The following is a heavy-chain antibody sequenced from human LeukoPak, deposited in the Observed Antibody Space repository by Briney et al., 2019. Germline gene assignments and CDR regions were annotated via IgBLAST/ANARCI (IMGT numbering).Heavy chain of an antibody. J-gene: IGHJ6*02. CDR3: ARDQYYGGSSWFYYYYGMDV. Sequence: PGGSLRLSCAASGFTFSSYSMNWVRQAPGKGLEWVSSISSSSSYIYYADSVKGRFTISRDNAKNSLYLQMNSLRAEDTAVYYCARDQYYGGSSWFYYYYGMDVWGRGTTVTVSS. CDR2: ISSSSSYI. V-gene: IGHV3-21*01. CDR1: GFTFSSYS. D-gene: IGHD6-13*01.